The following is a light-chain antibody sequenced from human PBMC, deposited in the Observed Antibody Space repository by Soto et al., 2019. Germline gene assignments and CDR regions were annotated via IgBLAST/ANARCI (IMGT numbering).Light chain of an antibody. CDR3: QKYNNAPRWA. CDR2: AAS. Sequence: DIQMTQSPSSLSASVGDRVTITCRASQGIFNYLAWYQQRPGKVPKLLIYAASTLQSGVPSRFSGSGSGTDFTLTISSLQPEDVATYYCQKYNNAPRWAFGQGTKVEIK. CDR1: QGIFNY. J-gene: IGKJ1*01. V-gene: IGKV1-27*01.